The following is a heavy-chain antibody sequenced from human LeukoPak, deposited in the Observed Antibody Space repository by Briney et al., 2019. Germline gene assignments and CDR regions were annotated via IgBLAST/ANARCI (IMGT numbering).Heavy chain of an antibody. V-gene: IGHV3-33*01. CDR3: ATQLRNSYYYMDV. D-gene: IGHD1-7*01. Sequence: GGSLRLSCAASGFTFSSYAMHWVRQAPGKGLEWVAVIWYDGINNYYADSVKGRFTISRDNSKNTLYLQMNSLRAEDTAVYYCATQLRNSYYYMDVWGKGTTVTVSS. CDR1: GFTFSSYA. J-gene: IGHJ6*03. CDR2: IWYDGINN.